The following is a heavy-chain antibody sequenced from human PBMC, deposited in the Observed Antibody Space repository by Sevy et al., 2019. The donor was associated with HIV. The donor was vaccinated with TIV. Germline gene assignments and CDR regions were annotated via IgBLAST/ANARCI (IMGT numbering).Heavy chain of an antibody. J-gene: IGHJ1*01. Sequence: GESLKISCAASGFTFSDYGMNWVRQAPGKGLEWVSSISSSSSYLYYADSVKGRFTISRDNDKNSLSLQMNSLGAEDTAVYYCARDRLNFYDTGGYYYAEYFHHWGQGTLVTVSS. CDR2: ISSSSSYL. V-gene: IGHV3-21*01. CDR1: GFTFSDYG. D-gene: IGHD3-22*01. CDR3: ARDRLNFYDTGGYYYAEYFHH.